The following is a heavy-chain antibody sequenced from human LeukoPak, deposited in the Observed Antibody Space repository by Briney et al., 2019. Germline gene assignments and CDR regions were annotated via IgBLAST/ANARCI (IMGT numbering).Heavy chain of an antibody. V-gene: IGHV1-2*04. CDR2: INPNSGGT. J-gene: IGHJ4*02. D-gene: IGHD3-22*01. CDR1: GYTFTGYY. CDR3: ARAPPPYDSSGYDY. Sequence: GASVTVSCKASGYTFTGYYMHWVRQAPGQGLEWMGWINPNSGGTKYAQKFQGWVTMTRDTSISTAYMELSRLRSDDTAVYYCARAPPPYDSSGYDYWGQGTLVTVSS.